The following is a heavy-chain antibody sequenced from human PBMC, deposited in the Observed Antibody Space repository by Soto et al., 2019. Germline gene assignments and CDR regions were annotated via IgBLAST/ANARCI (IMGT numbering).Heavy chain of an antibody. CDR2: INPSGGST. V-gene: IGHV1-46*01. Sequence: ASVKVSCKASGYTFTSYYMHWVRQAPGQGLEWMGIINPSGGSTSYAQKFQGWVTMTRDTSISTAYMELSRLRSDDTAVYYCARGPDCSGGSCYFDYWGQGTLVTVSS. CDR3: ARGPDCSGGSCYFDY. CDR1: GYTFTSYY. D-gene: IGHD2-15*01. J-gene: IGHJ4*02.